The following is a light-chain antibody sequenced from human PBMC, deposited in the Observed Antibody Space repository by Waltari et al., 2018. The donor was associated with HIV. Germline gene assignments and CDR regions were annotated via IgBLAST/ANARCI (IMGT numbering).Light chain of an antibody. Sequence: QSVLTQPPSAYGTPGQRVTISCSGNSSNIGSNYVNWYRHLPGTAPELLMYRTNQRPAGVPDRFSASKSGTSASLAITGPQSEDEAHYYCAAWDDSLSRPVFGGGTRLTVL. CDR3: AAWDDSLSRPV. V-gene: IGLV1-47*01. CDR1: SSNIGSNY. J-gene: IGLJ3*02. CDR2: RTN.